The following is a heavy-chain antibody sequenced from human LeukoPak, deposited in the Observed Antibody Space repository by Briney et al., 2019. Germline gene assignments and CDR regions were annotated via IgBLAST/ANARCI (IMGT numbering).Heavy chain of an antibody. CDR2: INPNSGGT. J-gene: IGHJ5*02. V-gene: IGHV1-2*02. CDR1: GYTFTGYY. Sequence: ASVKDSCKASGYTFTGYYMHWVRQAPGQGLEWMGWINPNSGGTNYAQKFQGRVTMTRDTSISTAYMELSRLRSDDTAVYYCARGARIVGATYNWFDPWGQGTLVTVSS. D-gene: IGHD1-26*01. CDR3: ARGARIVGATYNWFDP.